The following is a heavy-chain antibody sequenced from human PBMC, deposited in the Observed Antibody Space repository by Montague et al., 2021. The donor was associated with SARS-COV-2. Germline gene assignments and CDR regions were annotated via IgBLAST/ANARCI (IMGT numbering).Heavy chain of an antibody. D-gene: IGHD2-2*01. CDR3: ARHLLGYCSSTSCYVG. CDR2: IFHSGST. CDR1: GGSISSSINY. Sequence: SETLSLTCTGSGGSISSSINYWGWIRQPPGKGLEWIGCIFHSGSTYYSPSLKSRVTISVDTSKNQFSLKLSSVTAADTAVYYCARHLLGYCSSTSCYVGWGQGTLVTVSS. V-gene: IGHV4-39*01. J-gene: IGHJ4*02.